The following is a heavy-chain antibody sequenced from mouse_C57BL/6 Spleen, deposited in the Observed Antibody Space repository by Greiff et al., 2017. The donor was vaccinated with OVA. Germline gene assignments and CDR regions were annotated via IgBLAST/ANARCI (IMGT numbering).Heavy chain of an antibody. V-gene: IGHV1-26*01. CDR1: GYTFTDYY. D-gene: IGHD2-4*01. CDR3: ARSYDYDEVWFAY. Sequence: EVQLQQSGPELVKPGASVKISCKASGYTFTDYYMNWVKQSHGKSLEWIGDINPNNGGTSYNQKFKGKATLTVDKSSSPAYMELRSLTSEDSAVYYCARSYDYDEVWFAYWGQGTLVTVSA. J-gene: IGHJ3*01. CDR2: INPNNGGT.